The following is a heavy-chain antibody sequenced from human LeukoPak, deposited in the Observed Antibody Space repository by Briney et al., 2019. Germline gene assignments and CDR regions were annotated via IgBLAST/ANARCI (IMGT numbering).Heavy chain of an antibody. V-gene: IGHV4-39*07. Sequence: PSETLSLTCTVSGDSISSSSYCWGWIRQPPGKGLEWIGSIYYSGNTYYNPSLKSRVTISVDTSKNQFSLKLSSVTAADTAVYYCASQGGDYAFDYWGQGTPVTVSS. D-gene: IGHD4-17*01. CDR2: IYYSGNT. J-gene: IGHJ4*02. CDR3: ASQGGDYAFDY. CDR1: GDSISSSSYC.